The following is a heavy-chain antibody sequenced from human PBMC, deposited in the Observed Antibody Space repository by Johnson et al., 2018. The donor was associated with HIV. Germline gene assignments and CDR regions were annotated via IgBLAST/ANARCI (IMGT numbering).Heavy chain of an antibody. CDR3: AREGRTGPDTFDI. CDR1: GFTFSSYA. V-gene: IGHV3-30*14. Sequence: QVQLVESGGGVVQPGRSLRLSCAASGFTFSSYAMHWVRQAPAKGLEWVAVISYDGTKKNYADSVKGRFTISRDNSKNTLYLQMNSLRAEDTAVYYCAREGRTGPDTFDIWGQGTMLTVSS. J-gene: IGHJ3*02. CDR2: ISYDGTKK.